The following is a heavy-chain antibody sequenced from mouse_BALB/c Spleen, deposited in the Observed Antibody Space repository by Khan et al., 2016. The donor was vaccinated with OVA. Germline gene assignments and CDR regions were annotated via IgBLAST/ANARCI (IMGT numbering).Heavy chain of an antibody. CDR2: IIPTSGYT. Sequence: QVQLKEPGAELAKPWASVKMSCKASGYTFTTYRSHWVKQRLGQGLQWIGYIIPTSGYTDYNEKFKDRATLSADRSSNTAYMQLSSLTSEDSAAYYGTRDRINYWGQGTTLTVSS. CDR1: GYTFTTYR. J-gene: IGHJ2*01. CDR3: TRDRINY. V-gene: IGHV1-4*01.